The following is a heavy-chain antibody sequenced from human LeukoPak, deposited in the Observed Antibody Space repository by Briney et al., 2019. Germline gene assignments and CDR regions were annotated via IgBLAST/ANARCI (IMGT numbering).Heavy chain of an antibody. CDR1: GGSVSDYY. J-gene: IGHJ4*02. V-gene: IGHV4-59*02. Sequence: SETLSLTCTVSGGSVSDYYWSWIRQPPGKGLEWIGYIYNSGSTNYNPSLKSRVTISVDTSKNQFSLKLSSVTAADTAVYYCARLRRDGYNLFEYWGQGTLVTVSS. D-gene: IGHD5-24*01. CDR3: ARLRRDGYNLFEY. CDR2: IYNSGST.